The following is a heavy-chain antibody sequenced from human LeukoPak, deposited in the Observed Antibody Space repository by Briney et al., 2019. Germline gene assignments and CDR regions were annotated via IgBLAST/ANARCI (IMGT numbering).Heavy chain of an antibody. Sequence: SETLSLTCAVYGGSFSGYYWSWIRQPPGKGLEWIGYIYYSGSTNYNPSLKSRVTISVDTSKNQFSLKLSSVTAADTAVYYCARAALLGDYFDYGGQGTLVTVSS. CDR1: GGSFSGYY. CDR2: IYYSGST. J-gene: IGHJ4*02. D-gene: IGHD3-10*01. CDR3: ARAALLGDYFDY. V-gene: IGHV4-59*01.